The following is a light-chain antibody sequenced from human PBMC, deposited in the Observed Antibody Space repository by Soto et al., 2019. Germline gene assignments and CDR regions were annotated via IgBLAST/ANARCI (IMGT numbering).Light chain of an antibody. CDR3: QQYNNWPRT. J-gene: IGKJ1*01. Sequence: VTTQSPATLSVSPGERATLSCRASQSVSSDLAWYHQKPGQAPRLLIYGASTRATGIPARFSGSGSGTEFTLTINSLQSEDFAVYYCQQYNNWPRTFGQGTKVDIK. CDR1: QSVSSD. CDR2: GAS. V-gene: IGKV3-15*01.